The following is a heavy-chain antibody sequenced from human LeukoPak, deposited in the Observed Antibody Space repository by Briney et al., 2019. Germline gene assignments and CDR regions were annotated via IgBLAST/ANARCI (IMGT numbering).Heavy chain of an antibody. V-gene: IGHV3-7*01. CDR2: INQDGSEK. Sequence: GGSLRLSCGASGFTFDDYWMSWVRQAPGQGLEWVANINQDGSEKYYLDSAKGRFTISRDNARNSLYLQVNSLRAEDTAVYYCARGGTSGYSSTRHFWGGNYYFDYWGQGSLVAVSS. J-gene: IGHJ4*02. CDR3: ARGGTSGYSSTRHFWGGNYYFDY. CDR1: GFTFDDYW. D-gene: IGHD2-2*01.